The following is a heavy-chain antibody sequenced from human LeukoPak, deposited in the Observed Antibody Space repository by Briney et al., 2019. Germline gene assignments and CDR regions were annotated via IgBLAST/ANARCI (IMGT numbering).Heavy chain of an antibody. CDR2: IHYSGST. D-gene: IGHD3-3*01. Sequence: PSETLSLTCTVSGGSVSSGSYYWSWIRQPPGKGLEWIGYIHYSGSTNYNPSLKSRVTISVDTSKNQLSLSLSSVTAADTAVYYCARQPINYDSWFDPWGQGTLVTVSS. V-gene: IGHV4-61*01. J-gene: IGHJ5*02. CDR1: GGSVSSGSYY. CDR3: ARQPINYDSWFDP.